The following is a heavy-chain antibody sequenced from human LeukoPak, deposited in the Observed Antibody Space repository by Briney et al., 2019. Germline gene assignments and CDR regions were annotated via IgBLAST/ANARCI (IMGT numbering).Heavy chain of an antibody. CDR1: GGSFSGYY. D-gene: IGHD6-13*01. V-gene: IGHV4-34*01. CDR3: ARDPRTGANSSSWYSPVSGFDY. CDR2: INHSEST. J-gene: IGHJ4*02. Sequence: SETLSLTCAVYGGSFSGYYWRWIRQPPGEGLEWIGEINHSESTNYNPSLKSRVTISVDTSKNQFSLKLSSVTAADTAVYYCARDPRTGANSSSWYSPVSGFDYWGQGTLVTVSS.